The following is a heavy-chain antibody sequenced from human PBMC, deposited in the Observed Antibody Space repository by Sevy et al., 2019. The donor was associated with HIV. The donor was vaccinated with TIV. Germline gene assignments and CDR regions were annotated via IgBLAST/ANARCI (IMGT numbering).Heavy chain of an antibody. CDR1: GYTFTGYY. V-gene: IGHV1-2*02. Sequence: ASVKVSCKASGYTFTGYYMHWVRQAPGQGLEWMGWINPNSGGTNYAQKFQGRVTMTRDTSISTAYMELSRLRSDDTAVYYCARVHCSSTSCYRGRFHFDYWGQGPLVTVSS. CDR3: ARVHCSSTSCYRGRFHFDY. CDR2: INPNSGGT. J-gene: IGHJ4*02. D-gene: IGHD2-2*01.